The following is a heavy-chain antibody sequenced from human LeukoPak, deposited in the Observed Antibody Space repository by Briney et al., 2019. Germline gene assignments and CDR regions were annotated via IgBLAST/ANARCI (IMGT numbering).Heavy chain of an antibody. V-gene: IGHV3-7*04. CDR1: GFTFTRYW. CDR2: IKQDGSEK. Sequence: GGSLRLSCVASGFTFTRYWMSWVRQAPGKGLEWVANIKQDGSEKNYVDSVKGRFTISRDNGKSSVYLQMNSLRAEDTAVYYCAMDSYGPDDYWGQGTLVTVSS. CDR3: AMDSYGPDDY. J-gene: IGHJ4*02. D-gene: IGHD3-16*01.